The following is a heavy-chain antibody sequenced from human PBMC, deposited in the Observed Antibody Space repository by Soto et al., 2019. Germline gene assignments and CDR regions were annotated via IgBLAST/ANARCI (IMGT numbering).Heavy chain of an antibody. V-gene: IGHV3-33*01. CDR2: IWYDGSNK. J-gene: IGHJ4*02. CDR3: ARGGVVVAANFDY. Sequence: GSLRLSCAASGFTFSSYGMHWVRQAPGKGLEWVAVIWYDGSNKYYADSVKGRFTISRDNSKNTLYLQMNSLRAEDTAVYYCARGGVVVAANFDYWGQGTLVTVSS. D-gene: IGHD2-15*01. CDR1: GFTFSSYG.